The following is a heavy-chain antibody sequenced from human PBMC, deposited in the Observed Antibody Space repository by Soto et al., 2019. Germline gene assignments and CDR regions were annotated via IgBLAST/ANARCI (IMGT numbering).Heavy chain of an antibody. D-gene: IGHD2-2*01. V-gene: IGHV4-31*03. Sequence: PSETLSLTCTVSGGSISSGSYYWSWIRQLPGKGLEWIGYIYYSGSTYYNPSLKSRVTISVDTSKNQFSLKLNSVTAADTAVYYCARDHIVLVPAAISRPYYYYGMDVWGQGTTVTVSS. J-gene: IGHJ6*02. CDR2: IYYSGST. CDR3: ARDHIVLVPAAISRPYYYYGMDV. CDR1: GGSISSGSYY.